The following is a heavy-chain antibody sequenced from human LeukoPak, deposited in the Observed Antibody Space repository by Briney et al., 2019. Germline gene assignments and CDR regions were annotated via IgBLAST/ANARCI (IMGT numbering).Heavy chain of an antibody. D-gene: IGHD3-16*01. CDR2: INPSGGST. J-gene: IGHJ6*03. CDR3: ARVASDYVWDYYYYMDV. V-gene: IGHV1-46*01. CDR1: GYTFTSYG. Sequence: GASVKVSCKASGYTFTSYGISWVRQAPGQGLEWMGIINPSGGSTSYAQKFQGRVTMTRDTSTSTVYMELSSLRSDDTAVYYCARVASDYVWDYYYYMDVWGKGTTVTVSS.